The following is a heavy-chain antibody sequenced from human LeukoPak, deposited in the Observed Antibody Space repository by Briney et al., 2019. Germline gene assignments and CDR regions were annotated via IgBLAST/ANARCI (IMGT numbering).Heavy chain of an antibody. CDR2: INPNSGGT. J-gene: IGHJ5*02. Sequence: ASVKVSCKASGYTFTRYYMHWVRQAPGQGLEWMGWINPNSGGTNYAQKFQGWVTMTRNTSISTAYMELSRLRSDDTAVYYCASGANDDYGDSNWFDPWGQGTLVTVSS. CDR3: ASGANDDYGDSNWFDP. CDR1: GYTFTRYY. V-gene: IGHV1-2*04. D-gene: IGHD4-17*01.